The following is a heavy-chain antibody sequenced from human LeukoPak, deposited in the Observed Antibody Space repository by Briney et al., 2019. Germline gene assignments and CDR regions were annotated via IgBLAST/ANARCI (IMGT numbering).Heavy chain of an antibody. CDR1: GGSFSGYY. Sequence: SETLSLTCAVYGGSFSGYYWSWIRQPPGRGLEWIGEINHSGSTNYNPSLNSRVTISVDTSKNQFSLKLSSVTAADMAVYYCARGGITMVRGVIRYYYYMDVWGKGTTVTVSS. V-gene: IGHV4-34*01. J-gene: IGHJ6*03. D-gene: IGHD3-10*01. CDR3: ARGGITMVRGVIRYYYYMDV. CDR2: INHSGST.